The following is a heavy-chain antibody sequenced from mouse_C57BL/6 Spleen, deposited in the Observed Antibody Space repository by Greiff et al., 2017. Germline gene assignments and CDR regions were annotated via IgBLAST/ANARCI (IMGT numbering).Heavy chain of an antibody. CDR2: ISSGSSTI. CDR3: ARRVTTVVATGGYAMDY. Sequence: EVKVVESGGGLVKPGGSLKLSCAASGFTFSDYGMHWVRQAPEKGLEWVAYISSGSSTIYYADTVKGRFTISRDNAKNTLFLQMTSLRSEDTAMYYCARRVTTVVATGGYAMDYWGQGTSVTVSS. J-gene: IGHJ4*01. D-gene: IGHD1-1*01. CDR1: GFTFSDYG. V-gene: IGHV5-17*01.